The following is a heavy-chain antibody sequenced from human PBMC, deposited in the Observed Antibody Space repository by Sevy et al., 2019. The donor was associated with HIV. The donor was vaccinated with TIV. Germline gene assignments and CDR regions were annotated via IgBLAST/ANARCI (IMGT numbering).Heavy chain of an antibody. CDR3: AKKGYSSGIFYYFDY. Sequence: GGSLRLSCAASGFSFSDSYMSWVRQAPGKGLEWIAYISGSGNIIYYADSVRGRFSISRDNAKKSLYLQMNSLRAEDTAVYFCAKKGYSSGIFYYFDYWGQGTLVTVS. V-gene: IGHV3-11*01. J-gene: IGHJ4*02. CDR1: GFSFSDSY. D-gene: IGHD5-18*01. CDR2: ISGSGNII.